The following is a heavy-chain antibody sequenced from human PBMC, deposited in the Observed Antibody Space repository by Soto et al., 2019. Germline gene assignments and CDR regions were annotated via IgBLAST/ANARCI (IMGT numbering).Heavy chain of an antibody. CDR3: GREAVGAPRLGWFDX. CDR1: GYTFIGYY. D-gene: IGHD1-26*01. Sequence: ASVKVSCKTSGYTFIGYYMHWVRQAPGQGLEWMGWMNPRSGETNYAKKFQGRVTMTRDPSFTTAYMELRRLRSDDTAVYLWGREAVGAPRLGWFDXWGQGTLVTASX. V-gene: IGHV1-2*02. J-gene: IGHJ5*02. CDR2: MNPRSGET.